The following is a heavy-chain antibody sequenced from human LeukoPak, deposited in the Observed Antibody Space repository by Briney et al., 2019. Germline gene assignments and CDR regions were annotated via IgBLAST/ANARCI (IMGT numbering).Heavy chain of an antibody. V-gene: IGHV4-59*01. D-gene: IGHD1-20*01. Sequence: SETLSLTCTVSGGSISSYYWSWIRQPPGKGPEWIGYIYYSGSTNYNPSLKSRVTISVDTSKNQFSLKLSSVTAADTAVYCRARGAITNFDYWGQGTLVTVSS. CDR2: IYYSGST. CDR1: GGSISSYY. CDR3: ARGAITNFDY. J-gene: IGHJ4*02.